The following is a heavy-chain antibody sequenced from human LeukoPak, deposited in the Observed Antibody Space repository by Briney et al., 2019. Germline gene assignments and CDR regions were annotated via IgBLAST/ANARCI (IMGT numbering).Heavy chain of an antibody. CDR1: GGTFSSYA. V-gene: IGHV1-69*13. J-gene: IGHJ4*02. Sequence: SVTVSCTASGGTFSSYAISWVRQAPGQGLEWMGGIIPIFGTANYAQKFQGRVTITADESTSTAYMELSSLRSEDTAVYYCAREGPPQLGIGPLYYFDYWGQGTLVTVSS. D-gene: IGHD7-27*01. CDR3: AREGPPQLGIGPLYYFDY. CDR2: IIPIFGTA.